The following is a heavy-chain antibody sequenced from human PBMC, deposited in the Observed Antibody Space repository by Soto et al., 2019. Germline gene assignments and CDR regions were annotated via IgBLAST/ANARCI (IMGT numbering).Heavy chain of an antibody. D-gene: IGHD3-9*01. CDR2: ISYDGGNK. Sequence: QVHLVESGGGVVQPGRSLRLSCAASGFTFNSFGMHWVRQAPGKGLEWLAVISYDGGNKYYADSVKGRFTISRDSSKNTLDLQMDSMTAEDTAVYYCAKDQRAYYELLARFGGEVPYYGMDFWGQGTTVTVSS. CDR1: GFTFNSFG. CDR3: AKDQRAYYELLARFGGEVPYYGMDF. J-gene: IGHJ6*02. V-gene: IGHV3-30*18.